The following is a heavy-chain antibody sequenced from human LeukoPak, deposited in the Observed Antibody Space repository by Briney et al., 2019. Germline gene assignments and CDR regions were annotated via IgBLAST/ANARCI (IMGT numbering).Heavy chain of an antibody. CDR2: IYSGGHT. D-gene: IGHD2-2*01. CDR3: ARGVEPAGHSYYYMDV. J-gene: IGHJ6*03. Sequence: GGSLRLSCAASGFTVSSHYIIWVRQAPGKGLEWVSVIYSGGHTFYADSVKGRFTISRDNSKNTVYLQMNSLRAEDTAVYYCARGVEPAGHSYYYMDVWGKGTTVTVSS. CDR1: GFTVSSHY. V-gene: IGHV3-53*01.